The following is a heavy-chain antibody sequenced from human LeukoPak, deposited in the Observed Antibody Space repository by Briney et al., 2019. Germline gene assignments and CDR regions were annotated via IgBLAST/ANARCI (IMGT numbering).Heavy chain of an antibody. CDR2: INPNSGDT. D-gene: IGHD1-20*01. Sequence: ASVKVSCKASGYTFSGYYVHWVRQAPGQGLQWMGWINPNSGDTNYAQKFQGRVTMTRDTSISTAYMELSRLTSDDTAVYSCAREITGMIGPTDYWGQGTLVTVSS. CDR3: AREITGMIGPTDY. CDR1: GYTFSGYY. V-gene: IGHV1-2*02. J-gene: IGHJ4*02.